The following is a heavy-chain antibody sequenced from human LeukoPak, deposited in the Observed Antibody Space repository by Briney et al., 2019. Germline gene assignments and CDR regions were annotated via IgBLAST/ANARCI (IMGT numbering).Heavy chain of an antibody. CDR3: ARGSAYSDSSGYYGFDY. J-gene: IGHJ4*02. CDR1: GFTVSSNY. V-gene: IGHV3-53*01. D-gene: IGHD3-22*01. CDR2: TYSGGST. Sequence: PGGSLRLSCAASGFTVSSNYMSWVGQAPGKGMEWVSVTYSGGSTYFADSVKGRFTISRDNSKNTLYLQMNSLRAEDTAVYYCARGSAYSDSSGYYGFDYWGQGTLVTVSS.